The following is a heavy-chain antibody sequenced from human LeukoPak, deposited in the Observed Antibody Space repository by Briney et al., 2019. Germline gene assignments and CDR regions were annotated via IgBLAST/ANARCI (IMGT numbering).Heavy chain of an antibody. CDR1: GGSISTYY. J-gene: IGHJ4*02. CDR3: ARSRGYSYGTTFLDY. Sequence: PSETLSLTCTVSGGSISTYYWSWIRQPPGKGLEWIGYIYYSGSINYNPSLKSRVTISVDTSKNQFSLKLSSVTAADTAVYYCARSRGYSYGTTFLDYWGQGTLVTVSS. D-gene: IGHD5-18*01. V-gene: IGHV4-59*08. CDR2: IYYSGSI.